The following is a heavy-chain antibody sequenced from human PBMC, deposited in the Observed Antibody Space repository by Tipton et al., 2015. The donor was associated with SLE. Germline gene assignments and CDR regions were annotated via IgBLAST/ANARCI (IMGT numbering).Heavy chain of an antibody. CDR1: GDSISSFSYY. Sequence: TLSLTCTVSGDSISSFSYYWSWIRQPAGKGLEWIGHIYSSGSTNFNPSLKSRVTMSLDTSKNQFSLKLGSVTAADTAVYYCARGVDIATDYFDYWGQGTLVTVSS. V-gene: IGHV4-61*09. J-gene: IGHJ4*02. CDR3: ARGVDIATDYFDY. CDR2: IYSSGST. D-gene: IGHD2-15*01.